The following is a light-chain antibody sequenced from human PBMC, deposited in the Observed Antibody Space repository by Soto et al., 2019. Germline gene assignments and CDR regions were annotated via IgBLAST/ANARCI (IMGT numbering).Light chain of an antibody. J-gene: IGLJ1*01. CDR2: DNN. CDR3: GTWDSSLSAPLYV. CDR1: SSNIGNNY. V-gene: IGLV1-51*01. Sequence: QSVLTQPPSVSAAPGQKVTISCSGSSSNIGNNYASWYQQLPGTAPKLLIYDNNKRPSGIPDRFSGSKSGTSATLGITGLQTGDEADYYCGTWDSSLSAPLYVFGTGTKLTVL.